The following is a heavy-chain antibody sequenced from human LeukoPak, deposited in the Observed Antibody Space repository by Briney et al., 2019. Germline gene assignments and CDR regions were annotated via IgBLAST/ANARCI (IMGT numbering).Heavy chain of an antibody. J-gene: IGHJ4*02. D-gene: IGHD3-10*01. CDR1: GGSISRGGYY. CDR2: IYHSGTT. Sequence: SETLSLTCTVSGGSISRGGYYWSWIRQHPGKGLEWIGYIYHSGTTYYNPSLQSRVTMSVDTSKNQFSLKLSSVTAVDTAVYYCARKENVYYYFDYWGQGTLVTVSS. V-gene: IGHV4-31*03. CDR3: ARKENVYYYFDY.